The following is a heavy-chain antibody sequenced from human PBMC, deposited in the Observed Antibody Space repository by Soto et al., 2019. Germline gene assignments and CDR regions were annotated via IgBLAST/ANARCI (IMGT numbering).Heavy chain of an antibody. CDR2: ISGSGGST. Sequence: GGSLRLSCAASGFTVRSNYMSWVRQAPGKGLEWVSVISGSGGSTYYADSVKGRFTISRDNSKNTLYLQMNSLRAEDTAVYYCAKRAAGTSFDYWGQGTLVTVSS. D-gene: IGHD6-13*01. CDR3: AKRAAGTSFDY. V-gene: IGHV3-23*01. CDR1: GFTVRSNY. J-gene: IGHJ4*02.